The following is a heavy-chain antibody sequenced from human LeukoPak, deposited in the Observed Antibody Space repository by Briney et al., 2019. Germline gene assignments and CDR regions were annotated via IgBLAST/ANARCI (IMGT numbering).Heavy chain of an antibody. D-gene: IGHD3-10*01. CDR3: ARHYGP. J-gene: IGHJ4*02. V-gene: IGHV4-39*01. CDR1: GGPIRNSSFY. CDR2: ISYTGST. Sequence: SETLSLTCTVSGGPIRNSSFYWGWIRQPPGKGLEWVGSISYTGSTYYSPSLKSRVTISVDTSKNQFSLKLNSVTATDTAVYYCARHYGPWGQGTLVTVSS.